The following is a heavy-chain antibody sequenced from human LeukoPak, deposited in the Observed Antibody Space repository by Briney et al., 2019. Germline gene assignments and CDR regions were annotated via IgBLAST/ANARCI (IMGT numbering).Heavy chain of an antibody. D-gene: IGHD4-17*01. CDR2: ISYDGSNK. Sequence: GGSLRLSCVASGFTFSSYAMHWVRQAPGKGLEWVAVISYDGSNKYYADSVKGRFTISRDNSKNTLYLQMNSLRAEDTAVYYCARWVGDGDYGGHYYMDVWGKGTTVTVSS. CDR3: ARWVGDGDYGGHYYMDV. CDR1: GFTFSSYA. V-gene: IGHV3-30-3*01. J-gene: IGHJ6*03.